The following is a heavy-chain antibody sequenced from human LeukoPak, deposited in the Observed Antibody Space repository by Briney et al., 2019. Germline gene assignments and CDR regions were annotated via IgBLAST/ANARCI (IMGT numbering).Heavy chain of an antibody. CDR1: GGSISSSSYY. V-gene: IGHV4-39*07. CDR2: IYYSGST. D-gene: IGHD1-20*01. CDR3: AREWDNWNAGAFDI. J-gene: IGHJ3*02. Sequence: SETLSLTYTVSGGSISSSSYYWGWIRQPPGKGLEWIGSIYYSGSTYYNPSLRSRVTISIDTSKNQFSLKLSSVTAADTAVYYCAREWDNWNAGAFDIWGQGTMVTVSS.